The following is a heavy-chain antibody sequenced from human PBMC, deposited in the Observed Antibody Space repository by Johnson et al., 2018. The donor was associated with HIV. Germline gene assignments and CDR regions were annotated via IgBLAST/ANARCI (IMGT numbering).Heavy chain of an antibody. CDR2: IRYDGSNK. V-gene: IGHV3-33*03. CDR1: GFTFSRYG. CDR3: AKVGGGGFDI. Sequence: QVQLVESGGGVVQPGRSLRLSCAASGFTFSRYGMHWVRQAPGKGLEWVAFIRYDGSNKYYVDSVKGRFTISRDNSKNTLYLQMNGLRADDTAVYYCAKVGGGGFDIWGQGTMVTVCS. J-gene: IGHJ3*02. D-gene: IGHD2-15*01.